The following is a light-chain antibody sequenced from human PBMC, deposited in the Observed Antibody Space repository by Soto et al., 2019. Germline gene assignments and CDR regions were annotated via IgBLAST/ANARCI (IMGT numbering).Light chain of an antibody. CDR1: QSISSW. Sequence: DIQMTQSPSSLSASVGDRVTITCRASQSISSWLAWYQQKPGKAPKLLIYDASSLESGVPSRFSGSGFGTEFTLTISSLQPDDFATYYCQQSYSTPYTFGQGTKGDIK. CDR3: QQSYSTPYT. V-gene: IGKV1-5*01. J-gene: IGKJ2*01. CDR2: DAS.